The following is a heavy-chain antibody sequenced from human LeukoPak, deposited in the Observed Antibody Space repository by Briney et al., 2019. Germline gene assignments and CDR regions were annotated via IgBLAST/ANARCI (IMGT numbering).Heavy chain of an antibody. Sequence: PSETLSLTCAVYGGSFSGYYWSWIRQPPGKGLEWIGEINHSGSTNYNPSLKSRVTISVDTSKNQFSLKLSSVTAADTAVYYCPRGRGIVAQRLRHYDYWGQGTLVTVS. CDR3: PRGRGIVAQRLRHYDY. J-gene: IGHJ4*02. D-gene: IGHD5-12*01. V-gene: IGHV4-34*01. CDR1: GGSFSGYY. CDR2: INHSGST.